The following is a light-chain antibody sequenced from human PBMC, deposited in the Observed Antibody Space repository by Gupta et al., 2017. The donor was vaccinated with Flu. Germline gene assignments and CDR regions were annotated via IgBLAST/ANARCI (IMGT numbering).Light chain of an antibody. CDR3: QQSDNTPIT. J-gene: IGKJ4*01. V-gene: IGKV1-39*01. Sequence: DIQMTQSPSSLSASVGDRVTITCRASQSISSYLNWYQQTPGKAPKFLIYSASNSQSGVSSRFSGSASGTDFTLTMSMLQPEDFATYYCQQSDNTPITFGGGTKVEMK. CDR1: QSISSY. CDR2: SAS.